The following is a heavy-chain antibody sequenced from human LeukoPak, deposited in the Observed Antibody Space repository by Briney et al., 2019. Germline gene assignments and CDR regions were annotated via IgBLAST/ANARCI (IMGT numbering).Heavy chain of an antibody. CDR1: GFTFDYG. V-gene: IGHV3-20*04. J-gene: IGHJ4*02. D-gene: IGHD6-13*01. Sequence: GGSLRLSCAASGFTFDYGMSWVRQAPGKGLEWVSGINWNGGSTGYADSVKGRFTISRDNAKNSLYLQMNSLRAEDTALYYCARDKIGSSWTTDFDYWGQGTLVTVSS. CDR3: ARDKIGSSWTTDFDY. CDR2: INWNGGST.